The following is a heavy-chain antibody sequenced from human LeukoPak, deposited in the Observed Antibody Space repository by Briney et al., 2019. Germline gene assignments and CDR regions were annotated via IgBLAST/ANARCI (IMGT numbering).Heavy chain of an antibody. CDR2: IYTSGST. Sequence: PSETLSLTCTVSGGSISSGSCYWSWIRQPAGKGLEWIGRIYTSGSTNYNPSLKSRVTISVDTSKNQFSLKLSSVTAADTAVYYCARALSRDGPNPGPFYYYYMDVWGKGTTVTVSS. CDR3: ARALSRDGPNPGPFYYYYMDV. J-gene: IGHJ6*03. D-gene: IGHD5-24*01. V-gene: IGHV4-61*02. CDR1: GGSISSGSCY.